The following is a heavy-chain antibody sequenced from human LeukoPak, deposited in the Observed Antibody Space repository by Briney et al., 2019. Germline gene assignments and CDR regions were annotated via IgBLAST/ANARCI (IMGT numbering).Heavy chain of an antibody. Sequence: ASVKVSCKASGYTFTSYDINWVRQATGQGLEWMGWMNPNSGNTGYAQKFQGRVTMTRNTSISTAYMELSNLRSEDTAVYYCARAYSSGWYENWFDPWGQGTLVTVSS. J-gene: IGHJ5*02. V-gene: IGHV1-8*01. CDR3: ARAYSSGWYENWFDP. CDR1: GYTFTSYD. CDR2: MNPNSGNT. D-gene: IGHD6-19*01.